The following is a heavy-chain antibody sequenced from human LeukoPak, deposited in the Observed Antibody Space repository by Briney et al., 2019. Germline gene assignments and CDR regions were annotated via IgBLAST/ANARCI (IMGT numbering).Heavy chain of an antibody. D-gene: IGHD2-15*01. CDR3: ARVSDIVYSRGFDP. CDR2: INPTDGST. J-gene: IGHJ5*02. V-gene: IGHV1-46*01. Sequence: ASVKVSCKASGYSFTTYNVHWVRQAPGQGLEWMGIINPTDGSTSYAQNFQGRLTVTRDTSTSTVYMELSSLRSEDTAVYYCARVSDIVYSRGFDPWGQGTLVTVSP. CDR1: GYSFTTYN.